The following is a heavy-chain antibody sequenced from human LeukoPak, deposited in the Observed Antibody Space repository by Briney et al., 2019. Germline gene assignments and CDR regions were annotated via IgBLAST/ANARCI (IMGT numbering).Heavy chain of an antibody. CDR2: IYYSGST. CDR3: ARNYYFHYYMDV. J-gene: IGHJ6*03. CDR1: GGSISSSSYY. V-gene: IGHV4-30-4*08. Sequence: PSETLSLTCTVSGGSISSSSYYWGWIRQPPGKGLEWIGYIYYSGSTYYNPSLKSRLTISVDTSKNQFSLKLSSVTAADTAVYYCARNYYFHYYMDVWGKGTTVTVSS.